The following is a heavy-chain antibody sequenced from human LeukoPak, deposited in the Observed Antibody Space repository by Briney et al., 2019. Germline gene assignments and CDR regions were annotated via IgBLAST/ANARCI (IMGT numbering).Heavy chain of an antibody. CDR1: GYTFSSYA. CDR3: ARNYDRRPFDY. Sequence: ASVKVSCKASGYTFSSYAISWVRQAPGQGLEWMGWINVYNGNRNYAQNLQDRVTMTTDTSTSTACMELRSLRSDDTALYYCARNYDRRPFDYWGQGTLVTVSS. CDR2: INVYNGNR. V-gene: IGHV1-18*01. D-gene: IGHD3-22*01. J-gene: IGHJ4*02.